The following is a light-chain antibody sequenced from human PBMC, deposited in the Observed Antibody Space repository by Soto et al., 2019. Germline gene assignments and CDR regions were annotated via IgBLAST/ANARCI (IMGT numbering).Light chain of an antibody. Sequence: MVLTQSPGTLSLSPGERATLSCRASQSVSSTYLAWYQPKPGQAPRVLIYCASIRATGIPARFSGSRSGTDFTLTITSLEPEDFAVYYCQQYGSSLFTFDPGTKVDTK. CDR2: CAS. V-gene: IGKV3-20*01. J-gene: IGKJ3*01. CDR3: QQYGSSLFT. CDR1: QSVSSTY.